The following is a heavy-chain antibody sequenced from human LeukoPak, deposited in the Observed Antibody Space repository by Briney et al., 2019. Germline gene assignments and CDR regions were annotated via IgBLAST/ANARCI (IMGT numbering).Heavy chain of an antibody. Sequence: HPGGSLRLSCEASAFTFSSYWMSWVRQAPGKGLEWVANIKEDGSEINYVDSVKGRFTISRDNAKNSLFLQMNSLRVEDMAVYYCARDRGYSSFDYWGQGTLVTVSS. CDR2: IKEDGSEI. CDR1: AFTFSSYW. CDR3: ARDRGYSSFDY. D-gene: IGHD4-23*01. J-gene: IGHJ4*02. V-gene: IGHV3-7*01.